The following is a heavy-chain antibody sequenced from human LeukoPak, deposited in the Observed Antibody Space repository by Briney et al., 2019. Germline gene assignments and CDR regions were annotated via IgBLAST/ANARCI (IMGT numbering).Heavy chain of an antibody. CDR1: GFTFSNAW. Sequence: GGCLRLSCAASGFTFSNAWMSWVRQAPGKGLEWVGRIKSKTDGGTTDYAAPVKGRFTISRDDSKNTLYLQMNSLKTEDTAVYYCTTAERGYSYGYRGERFDYWGQGTLVTVSS. J-gene: IGHJ4*02. CDR2: IKSKTDGGTT. D-gene: IGHD5-18*01. V-gene: IGHV3-15*01. CDR3: TTAERGYSYGYRGERFDY.